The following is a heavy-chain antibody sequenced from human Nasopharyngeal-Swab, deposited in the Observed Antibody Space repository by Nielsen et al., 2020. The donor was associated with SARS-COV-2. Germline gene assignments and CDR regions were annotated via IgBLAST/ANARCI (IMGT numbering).Heavy chain of an antibody. V-gene: IGHV4-59*01. J-gene: IGHJ6*02. D-gene: IGHD3-10*01. Sequence: RQAPGKGLEWIGYIYYSGSTNYNPSLKSRVTISVDTSKNQFSLKLSSVTAADTAVYYCARGGFSGSYSAYYYYGMDVWGQGTTVTVSS. CDR3: ARGGFSGSYSAYYYYGMDV. CDR2: IYYSGST.